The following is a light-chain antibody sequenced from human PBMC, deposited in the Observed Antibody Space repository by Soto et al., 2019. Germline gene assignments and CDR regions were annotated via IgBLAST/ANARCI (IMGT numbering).Light chain of an antibody. CDR2: DDS. V-gene: IGKV3-11*01. J-gene: IGKJ5*01. Sequence: EIVLTQSPATLSLSPGERVTLSCRASQSVSSYFAWYQQKPGQAPRLLIYDDSNRATGIPDRFSGSGSGTAFPLTISSLEPEDFAVYYCQQRSNGPLTFGQGTRLEIK. CDR1: QSVSSY. CDR3: QQRSNGPLT.